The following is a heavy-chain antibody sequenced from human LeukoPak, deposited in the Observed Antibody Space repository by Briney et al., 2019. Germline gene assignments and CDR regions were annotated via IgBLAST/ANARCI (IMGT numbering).Heavy chain of an antibody. CDR2: ISSSSSTI. D-gene: IGHD1-26*01. V-gene: IGHV3-48*04. CDR3: ARVGELLTY. J-gene: IGHJ4*02. CDR1: GFTFSSYS. Sequence: GGSLRLSCAAPGFTFSSYSMNWVRQAPGKGLEWVSYISSSSSTIYYADSVKGRFTISRDNAKNSLYLQMNSLRAEDTAVYYCARVGELLTYWGQGTLVTVSS.